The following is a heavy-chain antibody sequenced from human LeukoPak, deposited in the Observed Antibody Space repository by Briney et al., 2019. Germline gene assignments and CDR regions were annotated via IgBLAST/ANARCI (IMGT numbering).Heavy chain of an antibody. CDR3: ARLLRYCSGGSCYSGGGDY. Sequence: GGSLRLSCAASGFTFDDHGMSWVRQAPGKGLEWVSGINWNGGSTSYADSVKGRFTISRDNAKNSLYLLMNSLRAEDTALYHCARLLRYCSGGSCYSGGGDYWGQGTLVTVSS. D-gene: IGHD2-15*01. V-gene: IGHV3-20*01. J-gene: IGHJ4*02. CDR2: INWNGGST. CDR1: GFTFDDHG.